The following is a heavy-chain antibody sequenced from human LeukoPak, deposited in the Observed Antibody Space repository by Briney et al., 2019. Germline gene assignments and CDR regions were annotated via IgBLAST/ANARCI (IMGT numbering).Heavy chain of an antibody. CDR3: ARDHPARDTAMVTGI. J-gene: IGHJ4*02. Sequence: SETLSLTCTVSGGSISSSSYYWGWIRQPPGKGLEWIGSIYYSGSTYYNPSLKSRVTISVDTSKNQFSLKLSSVTAADTAVYYCARDHPARDTAMVTGIWGQGTLVTVSS. CDR2: IYYSGST. D-gene: IGHD5-18*01. CDR1: GGSISSSSYY. V-gene: IGHV4-39*07.